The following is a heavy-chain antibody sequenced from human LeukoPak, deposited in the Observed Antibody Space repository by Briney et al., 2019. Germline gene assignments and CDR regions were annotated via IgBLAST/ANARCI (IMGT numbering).Heavy chain of an antibody. CDR1: GGSISSYY. D-gene: IGHD3-22*01. CDR3: ARDRYYYDSSGYPNWFDP. CDR2: IYYSGST. V-gene: IGHV4-59*12. Sequence: PSETLSLTCTVSGGSISSYYWSWIRQPPGKGLEWIGYIYYSGSTNYNPSLKSRVTISVDTSKNQCSLKLTSVTAADTAVYYCARDRYYYDSSGYPNWFDPWGQGTLVTVSS. J-gene: IGHJ5*02.